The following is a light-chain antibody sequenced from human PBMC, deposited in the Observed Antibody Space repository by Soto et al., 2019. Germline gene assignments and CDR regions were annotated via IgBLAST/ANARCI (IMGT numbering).Light chain of an antibody. J-gene: IGLJ1*01. CDR3: SSYTSSNTPYV. Sequence: QSVLTQPASVSGSPGQSITISCTGSSSDVGGYNFVSWYQHHPGKAPKLILYEVTTRPSGVSSRFSGSKSGNTASLTISGLQADDEANYYCSSYTSSNTPYVFGTRTKVTVL. V-gene: IGLV2-14*01. CDR1: SSDVGGYNF. CDR2: EVT.